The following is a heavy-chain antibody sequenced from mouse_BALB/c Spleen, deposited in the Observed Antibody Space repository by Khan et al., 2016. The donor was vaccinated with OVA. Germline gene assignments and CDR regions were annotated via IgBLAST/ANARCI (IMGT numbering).Heavy chain of an antibody. D-gene: IGHD1-1*01. CDR1: GYSFTGYF. Sequence: EVKLEVSGPELVKPGASVKISCKASGYSFTGYFMHWVMQSHGKSLEWIGRINPHFGETFYNQKFVGKATLTVDESSSTAHMELRSLASEDSAVYYCARIYGSDFDYWGQGTTLTVSS. V-gene: IGHV1-20*02. CDR2: INPHFGET. J-gene: IGHJ2*01. CDR3: ARIYGSDFDY.